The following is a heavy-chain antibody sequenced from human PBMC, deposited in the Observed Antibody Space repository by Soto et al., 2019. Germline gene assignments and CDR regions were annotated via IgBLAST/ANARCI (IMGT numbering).Heavy chain of an antibody. Sequence: QVQLQESGPGLVKPSQTLSLTCTVSGDSISSGGHHWSWIRQQSGKGLEWIGYIYYSGSAFYNPSLKSRLIISVDTSNNQFSLGLSSVTAADTAVYYCARGRGTYADYWGQGTLVIVSS. CDR3: ARGRGTYADY. J-gene: IGHJ4*02. CDR2: IYYSGSA. V-gene: IGHV4-31*03. D-gene: IGHD2-2*01. CDR1: GDSISSGGHH.